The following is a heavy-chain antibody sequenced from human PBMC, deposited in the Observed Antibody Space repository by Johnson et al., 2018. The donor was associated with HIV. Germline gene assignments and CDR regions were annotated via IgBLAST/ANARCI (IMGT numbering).Heavy chain of an antibody. CDR3: AKGGYCSGGSCYPDAFDI. J-gene: IGHJ3*02. V-gene: IGHV3-30*18. D-gene: IGHD2-15*01. CDR1: GFTFSSYG. Sequence: VQLVESGGGVVQPGRSLRLSCAASGFTFSSYGMHWVRQAPGKGLEWVAVISYDGSIKYYADSVKGRFTVSRDISKNTLYLQMNSLRAEDTAVYYCAKGGYCSGGSCYPDAFDIWGQGTMVTVSS. CDR2: ISYDGSIK.